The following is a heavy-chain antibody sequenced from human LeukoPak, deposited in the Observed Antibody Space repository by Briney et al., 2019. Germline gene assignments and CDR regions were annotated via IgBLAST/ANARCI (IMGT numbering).Heavy chain of an antibody. V-gene: IGHV4-61*02. CDR3: ARERRGRVVVAATGSGNWFDP. Sequence: PSETLSLTCAVSGDSISSGSYYWSWIRQPAGKGLEWIGRIYTSGSTNYNPSLKSRVTISVDTSKNQFSLKLSSVTAADTAVYYCARERRGRVVVAATGSGNWFDPWGQGTLVTVSS. CDR1: GDSISSGSYY. CDR2: IYTSGST. D-gene: IGHD2-15*01. J-gene: IGHJ5*02.